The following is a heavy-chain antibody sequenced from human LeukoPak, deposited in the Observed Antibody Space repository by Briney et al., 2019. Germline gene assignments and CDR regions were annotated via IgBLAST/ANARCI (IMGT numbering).Heavy chain of an antibody. CDR2: IYHSGST. D-gene: IGHD4-11*01. V-gene: IGHV4-30-2*01. CDR1: GGSISSGGYS. CDR3: ARDSDYSDYAFDI. J-gene: IGHJ3*02. Sequence: PSQTLSLTCAVSGGSISSGGYSWSWIRQPPEKGLEWIGYIYHSGSTYYNPSLKSRVTISVDRSKNQFSLKLSSVTAADTAVYHCARDSDYSDYAFDIWGQGTMVTVSS.